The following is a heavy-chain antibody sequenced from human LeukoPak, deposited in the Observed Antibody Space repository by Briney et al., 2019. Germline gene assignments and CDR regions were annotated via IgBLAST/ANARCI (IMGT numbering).Heavy chain of an antibody. CDR2: INPNSGGT. J-gene: IGHJ6*03. D-gene: IGHD6-6*01. V-gene: IGHV1-2*02. CDR3: ARPHPYSSSSVYSMDV. Sequence: ASVKVSCKASGYTFTDYYIHWVRQAPGQGLEWMGWINPNSGGTNYAQKFQGRVTMTRDTSISVAYMELSGLRSADAAVYYCARPHPYSSSSVYSMDVRGKGTTVTVSS. CDR1: GYTFTDYY.